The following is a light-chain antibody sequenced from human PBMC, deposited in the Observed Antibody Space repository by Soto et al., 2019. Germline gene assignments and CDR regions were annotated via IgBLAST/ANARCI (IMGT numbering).Light chain of an antibody. Sequence: SYELTQPPSVSVSPGQTASITCSGDKLGDKYACWYQQKPGQSPVLVIYQDSKRPSGIPERFSGSNSGNTATLTISGTQAMDEADYYCQAWDSSLLVFGTGTKVTV. CDR1: KLGDKY. V-gene: IGLV3-1*01. CDR2: QDS. CDR3: QAWDSSLLV. J-gene: IGLJ1*01.